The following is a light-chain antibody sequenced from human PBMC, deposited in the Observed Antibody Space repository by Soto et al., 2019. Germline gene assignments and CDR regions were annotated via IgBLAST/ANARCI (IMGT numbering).Light chain of an antibody. CDR3: QSFDSSLSGWV. CDR2: GNS. J-gene: IGLJ2*01. Sequence: QSVLTQPPSVSGAPGQRVTIYCTGSSSNIGAGYDVHWYQQLPGTAPKLLIYGNSNRPSGVPDRISGSKSGTSASLAISGLQAEDEADDHRQSFDSSLSGWVFGGGTKLTVL. V-gene: IGLV1-40*01. CDR1: SSNIGAGYD.